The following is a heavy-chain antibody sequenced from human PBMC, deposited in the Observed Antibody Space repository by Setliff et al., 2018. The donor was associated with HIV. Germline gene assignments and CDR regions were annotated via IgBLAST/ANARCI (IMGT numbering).Heavy chain of an antibody. D-gene: IGHD4-17*01. J-gene: IGHJ4*02. CDR3: ARRNHTDGLLDY. CDR1: GFSLSTSGMC. Sequence: SGPTLVNPTQTLTLTCTFSGFSLSTSGMCVSWIRQPPGKALEWLARIDWDDDKYYSTSLKTRLTISKDTSKNQVVLTMTNMDPVDTATCYCARRNHTDGLLDYWGQGTLVTVSS. CDR2: IDWDDDK. V-gene: IGHV2-70*11.